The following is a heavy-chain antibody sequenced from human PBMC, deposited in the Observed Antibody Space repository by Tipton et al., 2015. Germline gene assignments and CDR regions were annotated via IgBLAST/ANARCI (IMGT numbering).Heavy chain of an antibody. D-gene: IGHD4-17*01. Sequence: GEALGRGAYSWHWIRQPPGKGLQWIGYIYHTGSANYNPSLAGRVTMSVDTSNNHFSLKLTSVTAADTAVYYCAREGGAAAFDFWGQGTLVTVSS. CDR3: AREGGAAAFDF. V-gene: IGHV4-30-2*01. J-gene: IGHJ4*02. CDR2: IYHTGSA. CDR1: GEALGRGAYS.